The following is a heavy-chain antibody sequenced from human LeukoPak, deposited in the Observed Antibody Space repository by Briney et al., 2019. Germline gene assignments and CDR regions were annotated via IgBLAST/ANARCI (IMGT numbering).Heavy chain of an antibody. CDR2: FYSGGTT. V-gene: IGHV3-53*01. CDR3: ARVSFGPASEWFDP. D-gene: IGHD3/OR15-3a*01. CDR1: GFTFSSYA. Sequence: PGGSLRLSCAASGFTFSSYAMSWVRQAPGKGLECVSVFYSGGTTAYADSVKGRFTVSIDNSNNTLYLQMNSLRAEDTAVYYCARVSFGPASEWFDPWGQGTLVTVSS. J-gene: IGHJ5*02.